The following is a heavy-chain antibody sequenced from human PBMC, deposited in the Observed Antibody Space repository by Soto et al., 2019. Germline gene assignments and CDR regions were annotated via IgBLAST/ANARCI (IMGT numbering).Heavy chain of an antibody. V-gene: IGHV1-8*01. J-gene: IGHJ6*02. CDR3: ARVRGTTPSGDYYYYGMDV. CDR1: GYTFTNYD. CDR2: VNPNSGYT. Sequence: ASVKVSCKASGYTFTNYDITWVRQAAGRGLEWVGWVNPNSGYTAYAQKFVGRVTMTRNTPLRTAYMELSSLRSEDTAVYYCARVRGTTPSGDYYYYGMDVWGQGTTVTVSS. D-gene: IGHD1-1*01.